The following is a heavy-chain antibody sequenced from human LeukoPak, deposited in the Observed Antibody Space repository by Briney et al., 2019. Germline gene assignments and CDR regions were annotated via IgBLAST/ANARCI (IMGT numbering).Heavy chain of an antibody. V-gene: IGHV3-73*01. D-gene: IGHD5-18*01. CDR1: GFTFSGSA. Sequence: PGGSLRLSCAASGFTFSGSAMHWVRQASGKGLEWVGRIRSKANSYATAYAASVKGRFTISRDDSKNTAYLQMNSLKTEDTAVYYCVRVDTTNYYYMDVWGKGTTVTVSS. CDR3: VRVDTTNYYYMDV. J-gene: IGHJ6*03. CDR2: IRSKANSYAT.